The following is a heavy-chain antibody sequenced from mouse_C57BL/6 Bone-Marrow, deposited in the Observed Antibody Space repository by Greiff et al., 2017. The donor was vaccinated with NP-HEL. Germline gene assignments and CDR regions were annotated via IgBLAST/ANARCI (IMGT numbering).Heavy chain of an antibody. V-gene: IGHV1-4*01. J-gene: IGHJ4*01. CDR2: INPSSGYT. D-gene: IGHD1-1*01. CDR1: GYTFTSYT. CDR3: ASYYYGSSYEDYYAMDY. Sequence: QVQLQQSGAELARPGASVKMSCKASGYTFTSYTMHWVKQRPGQGLEWIGYINPSSGYTKYKQKFKDKATLTADKSSSTAYMQLGSLTSEDSAVYYCASYYYGSSYEDYYAMDYWGQGTSVTVSS.